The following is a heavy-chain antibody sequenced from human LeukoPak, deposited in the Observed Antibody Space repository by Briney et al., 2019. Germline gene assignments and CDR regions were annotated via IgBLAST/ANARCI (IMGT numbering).Heavy chain of an antibody. CDR1: GGSISSSSYY. V-gene: IGHV4-39*07. CDR3: ARGTTIHVTLDY. J-gene: IGHJ4*02. Sequence: SETLSLTCTVSGGSISSSSYYWGWIRQPPGKGLEWIGSIYYSGSTYYNPSLKSRVTISVDTSKNQFSLKLSSVTAADTAVYYCARGTTIHVTLDYWGQGTLVTVSS. CDR2: IYYSGST. D-gene: IGHD5-12*01.